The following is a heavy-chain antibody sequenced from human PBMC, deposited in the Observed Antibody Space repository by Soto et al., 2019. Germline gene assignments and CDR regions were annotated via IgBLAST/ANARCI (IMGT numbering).Heavy chain of an antibody. CDR3: AKDLAKVDTAMGCFDY. J-gene: IGHJ4*02. CDR2: ISGSGGST. Sequence: PGGSLRLSCAASGFTFSSYALSWVRQAPGKGLEWVSAISGSGGSTYYADSVKGRFTISRDNSKNTLYLQMNSLRAEDTAVYYCAKDLAKVDTAMGCFDYWGQGTLVTVSS. D-gene: IGHD5-18*01. V-gene: IGHV3-23*01. CDR1: GFTFSSYA.